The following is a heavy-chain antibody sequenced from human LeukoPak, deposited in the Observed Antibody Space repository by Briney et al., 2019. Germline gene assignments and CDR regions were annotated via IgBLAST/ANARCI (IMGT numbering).Heavy chain of an antibody. CDR1: GYTFTSYD. J-gene: IGHJ3*02. CDR3: ARGGYCSGGSCLRSRNAFDI. V-gene: IGHV1-8*01. Sequence: ASVKVSCKASGYTFTSYDINWVRQATGQGLEWMGWMNPNSGNTGYAQKFQGRVTMTRNTSISTAYMELSSLRSEDTAVYYCARGGYCSGGSCLRSRNAFDIWGQGTVVTVSS. D-gene: IGHD2-15*01. CDR2: MNPNSGNT.